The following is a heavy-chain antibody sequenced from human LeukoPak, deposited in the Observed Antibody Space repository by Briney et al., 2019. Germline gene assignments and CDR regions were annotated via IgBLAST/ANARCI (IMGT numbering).Heavy chain of an antibody. J-gene: IGHJ6*03. CDR1: DGSIISSSYY. Sequence: SETLSLTGTVSDGSIISSSYYWGWIRQPPGKGLEWIGSIYYSGSTYYNPSLKSRVTISVGTSKNQFSLKLSSVTAADTAVYYCVRHIYGSGSYYLDVWGKGTTVTVSS. D-gene: IGHD3-10*01. CDR3: VRHIYGSGSYYLDV. CDR2: IYYSGST. V-gene: IGHV4-39*01.